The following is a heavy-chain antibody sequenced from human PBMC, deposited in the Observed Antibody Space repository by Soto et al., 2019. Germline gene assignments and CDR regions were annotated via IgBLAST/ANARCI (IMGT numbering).Heavy chain of an antibody. CDR2: ISSGGSGI. CDR1: GFTFRSHS. CDR3: ARRYCTDGVCPFDS. J-gene: IGHJ4*02. Sequence: GGSLRLSCAASGFTFRSHSMSWVRQAPGKVLEWVSSISSGGSGIYYADSVKGRFTISRDNAKNSLYLQMNSLRAEDTAVYYCARRYCTDGVCPFDSWGQGTLVTVSS. D-gene: IGHD2-8*01. V-gene: IGHV3-21*01.